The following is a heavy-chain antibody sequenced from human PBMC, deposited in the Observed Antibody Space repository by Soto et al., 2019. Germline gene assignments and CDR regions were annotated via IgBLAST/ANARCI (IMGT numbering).Heavy chain of an antibody. Sequence: SLTLSLTCTVSGGSISSNDYYCGWIRKPPGKGLEWIGSIYYSGSTYYNPSLKSRVTVFVDTSKTQFSLKLTSVTAADKAVYYRARTYNNYFDPRVQGTLVTVSA. CDR1: GGSISSNDYY. D-gene: IGHD2-21*01. CDR3: ARTYNNYFDP. V-gene: IGHV4-39*01. J-gene: IGHJ5*02. CDR2: IYYSGST.